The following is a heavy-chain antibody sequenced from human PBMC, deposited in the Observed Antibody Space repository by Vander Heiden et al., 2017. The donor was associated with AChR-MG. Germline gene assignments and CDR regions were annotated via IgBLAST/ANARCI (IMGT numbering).Heavy chain of an antibody. CDR1: GSTFSCYA. J-gene: IGHJ2*01. V-gene: IGHV3-30-3*01. CDR3: ARGITVTSPGAWYFDL. D-gene: IGHD4-17*01. CDR2: ISYDGDNK. Sequence: QVQLLESGGGVVQPGRSLGLSCAASGSTFSCYAMHWVRQAPGKGLEWVALISYDGDNKYYADSVKGRFTISRDNSKNTLYLRMNSLRVEDTAVYYCARGITVTSPGAWYFDLWGRGTLVTVSS.